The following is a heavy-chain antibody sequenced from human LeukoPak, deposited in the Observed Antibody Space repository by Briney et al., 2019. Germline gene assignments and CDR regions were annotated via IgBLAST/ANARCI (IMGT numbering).Heavy chain of an antibody. D-gene: IGHD3-16*01. J-gene: IGHJ3*02. CDR3: ARSGLIMGIPHHAFDI. CDR1: GFTFSSYS. Sequence: GGSLRLSCAASGFTFSSYSMNWVRQAPGKGLEWVSSISSSSSYIYYADSVKGRFTISRDNAKNSLYLQMNSLRAEDTAVYYCARSGLIMGIPHHAFDIWGQGTMVTVSS. CDR2: ISSSSSYI. V-gene: IGHV3-21*01.